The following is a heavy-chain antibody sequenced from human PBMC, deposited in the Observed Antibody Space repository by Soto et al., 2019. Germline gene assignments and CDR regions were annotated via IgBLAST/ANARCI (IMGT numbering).Heavy chain of an antibody. Sequence: QVQLQQWGAGLLKPSETLSLTCAVYGGSFSGHSWTWIRQSPGKGLEWIGDINHSGRVNYSPSLKRRVTISLDTSKNQFSLTLRAVTAADTAMYYCSTRAYDTNGYYRFDPWGQGTLVTVSS. CDR1: GGSFSGHS. D-gene: IGHD3-22*01. CDR3: STRAYDTNGYYRFDP. V-gene: IGHV4-34*01. CDR2: INHSGRV. J-gene: IGHJ5*01.